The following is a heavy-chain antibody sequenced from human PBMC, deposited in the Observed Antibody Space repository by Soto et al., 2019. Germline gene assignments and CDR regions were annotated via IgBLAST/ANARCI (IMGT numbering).Heavy chain of an antibody. CDR2: ITQDGSEK. J-gene: IGHJ4*02. V-gene: IGHV3-7*03. CDR3: ARVPDSSGWYDDY. D-gene: IGHD6-19*01. Sequence: EVQLVESGGGLVQPGGSLRLSCAASGFTFSSYWMSWVRQAPGKGLEWVANITQDGSEKYYVDSVKGRFTISRDNAKNSLYLQMNSLRAEDTAVYYCARVPDSSGWYDDYWGQGTLVTVSS. CDR1: GFTFSSYW.